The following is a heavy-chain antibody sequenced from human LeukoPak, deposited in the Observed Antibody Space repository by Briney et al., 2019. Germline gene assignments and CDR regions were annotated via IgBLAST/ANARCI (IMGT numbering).Heavy chain of an antibody. V-gene: IGHV1-18*01. J-gene: IGHJ6*02. CDR1: GYTFPSYG. D-gene: IGHD2-21*02. CDR2: INVHKGHT. CDR3: ARDMGPVTATPEYFYYYGMEV. Sequence: GASVKVSCKASGYTFPSYGISWVRQAPGQGLEWMGWINVHKGHTNYAQKVQDRVTITTDTSANTAYMELRDLRSDDTAVYYCARDMGPVTATPEYFYYYGMEVWGQGTTVIVSS.